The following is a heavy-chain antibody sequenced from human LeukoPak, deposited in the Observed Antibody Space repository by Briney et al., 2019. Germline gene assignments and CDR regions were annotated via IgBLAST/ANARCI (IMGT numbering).Heavy chain of an antibody. Sequence: GGSLRLSCAASGFSFSSDWVSCVRQAPGKGLEWVANIRRDGSQKYYVDSVKGRFTISRDNADNSLYLHMNSLRAEDTAVYYCERPLMGGGNSPFDSWGQGTLVTVSS. J-gene: IGHJ4*02. CDR1: GFSFSSDW. V-gene: IGHV3-7*05. CDR3: ERPLMGGGNSPFDS. D-gene: IGHD4-23*01. CDR2: IRRDGSQK.